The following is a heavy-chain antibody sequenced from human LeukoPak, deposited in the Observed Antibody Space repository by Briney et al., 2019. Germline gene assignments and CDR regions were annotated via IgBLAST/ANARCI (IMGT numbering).Heavy chain of an antibody. CDR3: ARLAAYSLTSGTAP. Sequence: SETLSLTCTVSGGSISSSSYYWVWIRQSPGKGLEWIGSIYYSGSTYYKPSLKSRVTISADTSKNQFSLKLSSVTAADTAVYYCARLAAYSLTSGTAPWGQGTLVTVSS. D-gene: IGHD3-10*01. CDR2: IYYSGST. J-gene: IGHJ5*02. V-gene: IGHV4-39*07. CDR1: GGSISSSSYY.